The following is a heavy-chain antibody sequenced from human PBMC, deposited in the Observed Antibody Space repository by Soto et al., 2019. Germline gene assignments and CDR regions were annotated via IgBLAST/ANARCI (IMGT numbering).Heavy chain of an antibody. CDR2: IIPIFGTA. CDR1: GGTFSSYA. CDR3: ARDQGIVGRGNGMDV. Sequence: QVQLVQSGAEVKKPGSSVKVSCKASGGTFSSYAIRWVRQAPGQGLEWMGGIIPIFGTANYAQKFKGRVTITADESPSTASMELSSLRSEDTAVYYGARDQGIVGRGNGMDVWGQGTKVTFSS. V-gene: IGHV1-69*12. J-gene: IGHJ6*02. D-gene: IGHD3-22*01.